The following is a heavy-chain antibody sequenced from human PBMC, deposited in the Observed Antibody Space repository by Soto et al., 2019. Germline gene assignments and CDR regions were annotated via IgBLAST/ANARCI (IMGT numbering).Heavy chain of an antibody. D-gene: IGHD4-17*01. J-gene: IGHJ4*02. V-gene: IGHV4-61*01. CDR2: GSYSGTT. CDR3: ARGATVTQYDY. Sequence: NPSETLSLTCTVSGVSVSSGSFYWAWIRQPPGKGLEWIGFGSYSGTTSYKPSLKSRVTISVDTSRSQISLKVSSLTAADTAVYYCARGATVTQYDYWGQGTLVTVSS. CDR1: GVSVSSGSFY.